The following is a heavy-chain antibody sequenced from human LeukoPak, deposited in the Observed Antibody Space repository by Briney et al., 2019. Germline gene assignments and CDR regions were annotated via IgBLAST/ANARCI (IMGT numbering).Heavy chain of an antibody. D-gene: IGHD3-16*02. CDR3: ARGRYYDYVWGSYRSYFDY. V-gene: IGHV4-39*07. Sequence: SETLSLTCTVSGGSISSSSYYWGWIRQPPGKGLEWIGSIYYSGSTYYNPSLKSRVTISVDTSKNQFSLKLSSVTAADTAVYYCARGRYYDYVWGSYRSYFDYWGQGTLVTVSS. CDR1: GGSISSSSYY. CDR2: IYYSGST. J-gene: IGHJ4*02.